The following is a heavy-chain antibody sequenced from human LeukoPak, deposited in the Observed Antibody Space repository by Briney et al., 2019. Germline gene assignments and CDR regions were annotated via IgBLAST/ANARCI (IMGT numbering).Heavy chain of an antibody. D-gene: IGHD2-21*01. CDR2: IYYSGST. CDR1: AGSIRSSSYY. CDR3: AKGGKGFPLGLRFDS. V-gene: IGHV4-39*07. Sequence: SETLSLTCTVSAGSIRSSSYYWGWIREPPGKGLEWIGTIYYSGSTYYNPSLKSRVTVSADTSKNQCSLKLSSVTAGDTAVYYCAKGGKGFPLGLRFDSWGQGILVSVSS. J-gene: IGHJ4*02.